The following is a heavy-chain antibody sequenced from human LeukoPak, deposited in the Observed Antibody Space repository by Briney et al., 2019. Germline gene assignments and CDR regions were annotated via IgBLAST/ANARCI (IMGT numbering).Heavy chain of an antibody. CDR2: ISYDGSNK. D-gene: IGHD2-15*01. Sequence: PGGSLRLSCAASGFTFSSYAMHWVRQAPGKGLEWVAVISYDGSNKYYADSVKGRFTISRDNSKNTQFLQMNSLRAEDTAVYYCLGYCSGGSCYSGAHWGQGTLVTVSS. CDR1: GFTFSSYA. V-gene: IGHV3-30-3*01. J-gene: IGHJ4*02. CDR3: LGYCSGGSCYSGAH.